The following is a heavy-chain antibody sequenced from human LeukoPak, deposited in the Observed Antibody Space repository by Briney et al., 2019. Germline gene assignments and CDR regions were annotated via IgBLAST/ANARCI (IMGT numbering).Heavy chain of an antibody. CDR2: ISAYNGNT. CDR1: GYTFTSYG. D-gene: IGHD3-10*01. J-gene: IGHJ4*02. V-gene: IGHV1-18*04. CDR3: AREEPGSGSYYNPRYYFDY. Sequence: GASVKVSCKASGYTFTSYGISWVRQAPGQGLEWMGWISAYNGNTNYAQKLQGRVTMTTDTSTSTAYMELRSLRSDDTAVYYCAREEPGSGSYYNPRYYFDYWGQGTLVTVSS.